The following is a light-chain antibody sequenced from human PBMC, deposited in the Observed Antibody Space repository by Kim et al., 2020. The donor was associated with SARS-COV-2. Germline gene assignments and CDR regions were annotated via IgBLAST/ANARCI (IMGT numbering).Light chain of an antibody. V-gene: IGKV2-28*01. CDR3: MQALQTPDT. CDR2: SGS. Sequence: DIMMTQSPLSLPVTPGEPASISCRSSQSLLHSNGYNYLDWYLQKPGQSPQLLIYSGSNRASGVPDRFSGSGSGTDFTLKISRVEAEDVGVYYCMQALQTPDTFGQGTKLEI. CDR1: QSLLHSNGYNY. J-gene: IGKJ2*01.